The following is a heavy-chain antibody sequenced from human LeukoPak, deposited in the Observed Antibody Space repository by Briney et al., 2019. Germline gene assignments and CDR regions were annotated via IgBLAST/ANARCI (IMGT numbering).Heavy chain of an antibody. D-gene: IGHD3-22*01. V-gene: IGHV1-69*13. CDR2: IIPIFRTA. CDR3: ARDTIDRSAYGGDY. Sequence: SVPVSYMASGYTFTRYAISWVRQAPGQGLDWMGGIIPIFRTAHYPQKFQGRVTITADESPSTAYMELSILRSDDPAVYYCARDTIDRSAYGGDYWGQGTLVTVSA. J-gene: IGHJ4*02. CDR1: GYTFTRYA.